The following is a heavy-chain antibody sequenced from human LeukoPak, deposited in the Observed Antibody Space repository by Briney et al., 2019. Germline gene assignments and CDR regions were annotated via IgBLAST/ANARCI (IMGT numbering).Heavy chain of an antibody. J-gene: IGHJ4*02. Sequence: SETLSLTCSVSGGSISNYYWSWIRQPPGKGLEWIGHIYYSGNTNYNPSLKSRVTISIDTSKSQFSLKLSSVTAADTAVYYCARDAYYYDTSGYYINDYWGLGTLVTVSS. CDR3: ARDAYYYDTSGYYINDY. D-gene: IGHD3-22*01. CDR1: GGSISNYY. V-gene: IGHV4-59*12. CDR2: IYYSGNT.